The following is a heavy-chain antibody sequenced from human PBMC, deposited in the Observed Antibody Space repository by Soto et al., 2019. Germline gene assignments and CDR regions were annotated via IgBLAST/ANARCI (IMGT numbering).Heavy chain of an antibody. J-gene: IGHJ6*02. CDR2: IGAADDP. D-gene: IGHD2-2*01. Sequence: QLVESGGGLTQAGGSLRLSCVGSGFFFNNYDMHWVRQVRGKGLEWVSAIGAADDPYYSVSVKGRFIVSRDNAQKSLYLKMNNLRAADTAFFFGAGAYTGQLPRRGDYYYALDVWGRGTTVTVSS. CDR3: AGAYTGQLPRRGDYYYALDV. CDR1: GFFFNNYD. V-gene: IGHV3-13*05.